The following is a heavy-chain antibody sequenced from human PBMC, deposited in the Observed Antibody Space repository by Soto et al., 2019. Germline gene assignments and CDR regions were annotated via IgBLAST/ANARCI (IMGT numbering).Heavy chain of an antibody. CDR1: GGSFRVYY. J-gene: IGHJ5*02. V-gene: IGHV4-34*01. D-gene: IGHD3-3*01. CDR3: ARVGRFLGWFDP. CDR2: INHSGGT. Sequence: SETLSVICAVYGGSFRVYYWSWIRQPPGKGLEWIGEINHSGGTNYNPSLKSRVTISVDTSKNQFSLKLSSVTAADTAVYYCARVGRFLGWFDPWGQGTLVTGSS.